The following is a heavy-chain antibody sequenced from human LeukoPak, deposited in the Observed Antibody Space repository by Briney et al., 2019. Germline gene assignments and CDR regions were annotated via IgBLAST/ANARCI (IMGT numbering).Heavy chain of an antibody. CDR2: MNPNNSDI. V-gene: IGHV1-8*01. CDR1: GYTFTSYH. CDR3: VRVPPGTTIYAY. Sequence: ASVKVSCKASGYTFTSYHINWVRQATGQGLEWVGWMNPNNSDIGYAQKFQGRVTMARNTSIGTAYMELSSLRSEDTAIYYCVRVPPGTTIYAYWGQGTLVTVSS. J-gene: IGHJ4*02. D-gene: IGHD1-14*01.